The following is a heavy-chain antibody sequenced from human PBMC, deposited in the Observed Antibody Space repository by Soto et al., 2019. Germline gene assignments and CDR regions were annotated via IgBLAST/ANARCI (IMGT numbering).Heavy chain of an antibody. CDR3: ARRYGDLDAFDI. V-gene: IGHV4-59*08. Sequence: QVQLQESGPGLVKPSETLSLTCTVSGGSISSYYWSWIRQPPGKGLEWIGYIYYSGSTNYNPSLKSRVTISVDTSKNHFSLKLSSVTAADTAVYYCARRYGDLDAFDIWGQGTMVTVSS. J-gene: IGHJ3*02. CDR1: GGSISSYY. D-gene: IGHD2-15*01. CDR2: IYYSGST.